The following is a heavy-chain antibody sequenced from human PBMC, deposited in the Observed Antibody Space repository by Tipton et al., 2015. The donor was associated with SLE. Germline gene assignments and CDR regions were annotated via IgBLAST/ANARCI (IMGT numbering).Heavy chain of an antibody. D-gene: IGHD2-15*01. J-gene: IGHJ6*02. CDR1: GGSFSGYY. CDR2: INHSGST. CDR3: ARGEFVVVVAATYYYYGMDV. Sequence: LRLSCAVYGGSFSGYYWSWIRQPPGKGLEWIGEINHSGSTNYNPSLKSRVTMSVDTSKNQFSLKLSSVTAADTAVYYCARGEFVVVVAATYYYYGMDVWGQGTTVTVSS. V-gene: IGHV4-34*01.